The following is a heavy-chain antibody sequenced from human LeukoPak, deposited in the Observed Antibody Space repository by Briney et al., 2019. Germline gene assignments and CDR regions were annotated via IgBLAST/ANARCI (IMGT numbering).Heavy chain of an antibody. V-gene: IGHV1-8*03. CDR1: GYTFTSYD. Sequence: ASVKVSCKASGYTFTSYDINWVRQATGQGLEWMGWMNPNSGNTGYAQKFQGRVTITADESTSTAYMELSSLRSEDTAVYYCARVDPWPRWGQGTLVTVSS. J-gene: IGHJ4*02. CDR3: ARVDPWPR. CDR2: MNPNSGNT. D-gene: IGHD2-2*03.